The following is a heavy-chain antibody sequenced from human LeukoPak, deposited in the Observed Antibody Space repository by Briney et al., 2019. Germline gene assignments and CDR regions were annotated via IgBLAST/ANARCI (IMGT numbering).Heavy chain of an antibody. D-gene: IGHD3-9*01. CDR1: GFTFDSYS. J-gene: IGHJ3*02. V-gene: IGHV3-23*01. CDR3: AKGVLRYFDWLLSHDAFDI. Sequence: GGSLRLSCATSGFTFDSYSMSWVRQARQAPGKGLEWVSTISGGGGTTYYADSVKGRFTISRDNSKNTLYLQMNSLRAEDTAVYYCAKGVLRYFDWLLSHDAFDIWGQGTMVTVSS. CDR2: ISGGGGTT.